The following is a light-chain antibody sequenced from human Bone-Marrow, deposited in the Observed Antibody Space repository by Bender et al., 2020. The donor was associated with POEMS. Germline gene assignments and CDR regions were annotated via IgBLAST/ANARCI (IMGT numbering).Light chain of an antibody. CDR3: SSNAGSNNKV. CDR2: EGT. CDR1: STDVGSYNL. J-gene: IGLJ3*02. Sequence: QSVLTQPPSVSGAPGQRVTISCTGTSTDVGSYNLVSWYQQYPGKAPKLIIYEGTQRPSGVSNRFSGSKSGNTASLTISGLQAEDEADYYCSSNAGSNNKVFGGGTKLTVL. V-gene: IGLV2-14*02.